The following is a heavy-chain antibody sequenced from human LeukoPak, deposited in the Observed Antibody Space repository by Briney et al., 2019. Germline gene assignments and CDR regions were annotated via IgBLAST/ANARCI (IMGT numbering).Heavy chain of an antibody. Sequence: PSETLSLTCTVSGGSISSYYWSWIRQPPGKGLEWTGYIYYSGSTNYNPSLKSRVTISVDTSKNQFSLKLSSVTAADTAVYYCARARYDSSGYFDYWGQGTLVTVSS. CDR1: GGSISSYY. D-gene: IGHD3-22*01. CDR3: ARARYDSSGYFDY. CDR2: IYYSGST. V-gene: IGHV4-59*01. J-gene: IGHJ4*02.